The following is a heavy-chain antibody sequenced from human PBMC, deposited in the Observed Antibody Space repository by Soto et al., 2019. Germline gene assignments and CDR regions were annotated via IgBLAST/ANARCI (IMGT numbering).Heavy chain of an antibody. J-gene: IGHJ6*02. V-gene: IGHV1-2*04. CDR3: ARGPEYSSSSGGYYYYGMDV. Sequence: ASVKVSCKASGYTFTGYYMHWVRQAPGQGLEWMGWINPNSGGTNYAQKFQGWVTMTRDTSISTAYMELSRLRSDDTAVYYCARGPEYSSSSGGYYYYGMDVWGQGTTVTVSS. D-gene: IGHD6-6*01. CDR2: INPNSGGT. CDR1: GYTFTGYY.